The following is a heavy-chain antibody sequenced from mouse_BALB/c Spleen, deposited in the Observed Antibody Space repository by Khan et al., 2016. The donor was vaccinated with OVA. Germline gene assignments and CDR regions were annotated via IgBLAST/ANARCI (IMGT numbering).Heavy chain of an antibody. V-gene: IGHV1-63*02. J-gene: IGHJ2*01. CDR3: SRRGAARATWDYFDY. CDR2: TFPGGGYT. CDR1: GYTFTNYW. Sequence: VQLVESGAELVRPGTSVKMSCKAAGYTFTNYWIGWVKQRPGHGLEWIGDTFPGGGYTNYNEKFKGKATLTAETSSSTAYMQLSGLTSEDSAIYYRSRRGAARATWDYFDYWGQGTTLTVSS. D-gene: IGHD3-1*01.